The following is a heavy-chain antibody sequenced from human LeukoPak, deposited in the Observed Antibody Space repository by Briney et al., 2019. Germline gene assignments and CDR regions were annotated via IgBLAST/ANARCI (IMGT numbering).Heavy chain of an antibody. CDR3: ARYFAVPDGGGFDY. V-gene: IGHV1-2*02. D-gene: IGHD3-3*01. J-gene: IGHJ4*02. CDR1: GYTFIGHY. Sequence: GASVKVSCKASGYTFIGHYMHWVRQAPGQGLEWLGWINPITGDTKYAQKFQGSVTMTRDTSISTVYMELSGLTSDDTAIYYCARYFAVPDGGGFDYWGQGTLVTVSS. CDR2: INPITGDT.